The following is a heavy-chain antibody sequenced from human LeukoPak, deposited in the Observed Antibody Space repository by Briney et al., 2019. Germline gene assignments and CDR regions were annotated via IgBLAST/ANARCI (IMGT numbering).Heavy chain of an antibody. CDR1: GFTFSDYY. D-gene: IGHD5-18*01. CDR2: ISSSSSYT. J-gene: IGHJ6*02. V-gene: IGHV3-11*06. CDR3: ARVGYQNRHYYYYGMDV. Sequence: GRSLRLSCAASGFTFSDYYMSWIRQAPGKGLEWVSYISSSSSYTNYADSVKGRFTISRDNAKNSLYLQMNSLRAEDTAVYYCARVGYQNRHYYYYGMDVWGQGTTVTVSS.